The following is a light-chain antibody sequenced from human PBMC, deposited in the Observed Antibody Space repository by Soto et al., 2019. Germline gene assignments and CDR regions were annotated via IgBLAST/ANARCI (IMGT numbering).Light chain of an antibody. CDR1: QSISSW. V-gene: IGKV1-5*03. CDR3: QQYNSYSRT. J-gene: IGKJ1*01. CDR2: KAS. Sequence: DFKLADAASSLTASVGDRVTITCRASQSISSWLAWYQQKPGKAPKLLIYKASSLESGVPSRFSGSGSGTEFTLTISSLQPDDFATYYCQQYNSYSRTFGQGTKVDIK.